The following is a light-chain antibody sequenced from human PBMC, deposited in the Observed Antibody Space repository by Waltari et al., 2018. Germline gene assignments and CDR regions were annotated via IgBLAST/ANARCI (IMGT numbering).Light chain of an antibody. J-gene: IGKJ1*01. CDR2: GAS. Sequence: EIVLTQSPGTLSLPPGERATLPCRASQGVSRTLAWYQQKPGQAPRLLIFGASNRATGIPDRFSGSWSGTDFSLIITRLEPEDSAMYYCQHYVRLPATFGQGTKVEIK. CDR1: QGVSRT. V-gene: IGKV3-20*01. CDR3: QHYVRLPAT.